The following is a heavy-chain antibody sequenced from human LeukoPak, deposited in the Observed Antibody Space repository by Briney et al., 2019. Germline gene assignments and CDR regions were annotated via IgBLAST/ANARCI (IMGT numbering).Heavy chain of an antibody. Sequence: KPSETLSLTCTVSGGSISSSSYYWDWIRQPPGKGLEWIGSIYYSGSTYYNPSLKSRVTISVHTSKNQFSLTLSSLTPAHTAVYYCARDAALVGDSPYFDYWGQGTLVTVSS. J-gene: IGHJ4*02. D-gene: IGHD6-13*01. CDR3: ARDAALVGDSPYFDY. CDR1: GGSISSSSYY. CDR2: IYYSGST. V-gene: IGHV4-39*02.